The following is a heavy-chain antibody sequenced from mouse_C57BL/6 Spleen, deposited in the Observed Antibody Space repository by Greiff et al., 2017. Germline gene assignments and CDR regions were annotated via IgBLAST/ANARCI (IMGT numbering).Heavy chain of an antibody. CDR2: IDPETGGT. Sequence: QVQLKESGAELVRPGASVTLSCKASGYTFTDYEMHWVKQTPVHGLEWIGAIDPETGGTAYNQKFKGKAILTADKSSSTAYMELRSLTSEDSAVYYCTRSGKAGFAYWGQGTLVTVSA. J-gene: IGHJ3*01. D-gene: IGHD1-3*01. V-gene: IGHV1-15*01. CDR1: GYTFTDYE. CDR3: TRSGKAGFAY.